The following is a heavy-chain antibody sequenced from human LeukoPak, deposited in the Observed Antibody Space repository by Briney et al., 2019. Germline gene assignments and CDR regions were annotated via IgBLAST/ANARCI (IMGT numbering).Heavy chain of an antibody. CDR3: AKDGIAVAGTFEYFQH. CDR1: GFSFDYYG. V-gene: IGHV3-23*01. Sequence: GGSLRLSCAASGFSFDYYGMHWVRQAPGKGLEWVSAISGSGGSTYYADSVKGRFTISRDNSKNTLYLQMNSLRAEDTAVYYCAKDGIAVAGTFEYFQHWGQGTLVTVSS. CDR2: ISGSGGST. J-gene: IGHJ1*01. D-gene: IGHD6-19*01.